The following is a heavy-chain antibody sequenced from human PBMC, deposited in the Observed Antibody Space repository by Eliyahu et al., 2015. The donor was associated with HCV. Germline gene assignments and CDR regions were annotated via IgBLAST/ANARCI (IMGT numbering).Heavy chain of an antibody. CDR1: GFXFXXYG. Sequence: QVQLVESGGGVVQPGGSLRLXCAASGFXFXXYGMHWVRQAPGKGLEWVAFIRYDGSNKYYADSVKGRFTISRDNSKNTLYLQMNSLRAEDTAVYYCAKDRTTVVVVPAAIIKTKNWFDPWGQGTLVTVSS. J-gene: IGHJ5*02. CDR3: AKDRTTVVVVPAAIIKTKNWFDP. V-gene: IGHV3-30*02. CDR2: IRYDGSNK. D-gene: IGHD2-2*01.